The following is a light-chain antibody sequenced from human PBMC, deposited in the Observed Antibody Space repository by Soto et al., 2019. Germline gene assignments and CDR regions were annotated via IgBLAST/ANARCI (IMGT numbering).Light chain of an antibody. CDR3: SSYTGSRDPYG. Sequence: QSELTQLPSASGSPGQSVTISCTGTSSDVGRFNFVSWYQQHPGKAPKRLIYEVTKRPSGVPDRFSGSKSGNAASLTVSGLQGEDEADYFCSSYTGSRDPYGFGTGTKVTVL. CDR2: EVT. J-gene: IGLJ1*01. CDR1: SSDVGRFNF. V-gene: IGLV2-8*01.